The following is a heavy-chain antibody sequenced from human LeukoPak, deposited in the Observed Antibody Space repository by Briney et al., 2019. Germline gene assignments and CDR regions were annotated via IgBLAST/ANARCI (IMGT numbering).Heavy chain of an antibody. CDR2: ICGSGGST. D-gene: IGHD5-12*01. J-gene: IGHJ4*02. Sequence: PGGSLRLSCAASGFTFSDFAMGWVRHAPGKGLYWVAAICGSGGSTYYADSVKGRFTISRDNSKNTVNLQMNSLGADDTAVYYCAKDLPDSGYDGYFDYWGQGTLVTVSS. CDR1: GFTFSDFA. CDR3: AKDLPDSGYDGYFDY. V-gene: IGHV3-23*01.